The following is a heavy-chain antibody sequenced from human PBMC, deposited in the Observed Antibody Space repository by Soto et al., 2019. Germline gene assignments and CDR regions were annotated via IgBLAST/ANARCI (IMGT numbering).Heavy chain of an antibody. CDR3: DSSGGSNSWYGVFDF. V-gene: IGHV4-30-4*01. CDR2: IYFRGNS. CDR1: GDSITSSPYY. J-gene: IGHJ4*02. Sequence: QVQLQESGPGLVKPSQTLSVTCTVSGDSITSSPYYWSWVRQLPGRGLEWIGYIYFRGNSYYNPSLKSRVTRSLYRSKNQFSLELNSVTAADTAVYYCDSSGGSNSWYGVFDFWGQGTLVNVSS. D-gene: IGHD2-15*01.